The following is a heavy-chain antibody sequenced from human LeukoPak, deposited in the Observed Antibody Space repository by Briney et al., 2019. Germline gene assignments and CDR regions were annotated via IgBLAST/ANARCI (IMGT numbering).Heavy chain of an antibody. D-gene: IGHD5-12*01. Sequence: SETLSLTCTVSGGSISSHYWSWIRQPPGKGLEWIGYIYYSGSTNDNPSLKSRVTISVDTSKNPFSLKLSSVTAADTAVYYCARATGYSGFYGWFDPWGQGTLVTVSS. CDR3: ARATGYSGFYGWFDP. CDR1: GGSISSHY. V-gene: IGHV4-59*11. J-gene: IGHJ5*02. CDR2: IYYSGST.